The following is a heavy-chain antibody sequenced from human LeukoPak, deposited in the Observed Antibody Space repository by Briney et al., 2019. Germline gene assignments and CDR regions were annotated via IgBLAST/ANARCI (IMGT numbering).Heavy chain of an antibody. D-gene: IGHD6-13*01. CDR2: INHSGST. J-gene: IGHJ6*02. Sequence: PSETLSLTCAVYGGSFSGYYWNWIRQSPGKGLEWIGEINHSGSTNYNPSLKSRVTMSVDTSKNQFSLKLSSVTAADTAVYYCARVIPATGTLNYHGMDVWGQGTMVTVSS. CDR1: GGSFSGYY. CDR3: ARVIPATGTLNYHGMDV. V-gene: IGHV4-34*01.